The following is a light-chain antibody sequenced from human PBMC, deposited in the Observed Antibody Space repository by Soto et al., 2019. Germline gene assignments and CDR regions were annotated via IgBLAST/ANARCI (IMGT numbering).Light chain of an antibody. Sequence: MQMTTFPSTLGASVRTRVTLPCRASQSVSRWLAWYQQKPGKAPKLLIYDASTLESGVPSRFSGSGSGTDFALTITSLQAEDFATYYCQQLRLYPSTFGGGTMVDI. V-gene: IGKV1-5*01. CDR2: DAS. CDR3: QQLRLYPST. CDR1: QSVSRW. J-gene: IGKJ4*01.